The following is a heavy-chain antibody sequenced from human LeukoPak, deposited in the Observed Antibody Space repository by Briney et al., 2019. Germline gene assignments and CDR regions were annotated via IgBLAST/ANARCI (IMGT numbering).Heavy chain of an antibody. CDR2: IYYSGST. CDR1: GGSISSGGYY. J-gene: IGHJ4*02. CDR3: ARDHDYVWGSYRGLDY. V-gene: IGHV4-31*03. D-gene: IGHD3-16*02. Sequence: PSETLSLTCTVSGGSISSGGYYWSWIRQHPGKGLEWIGYIYYSGSTYYNPSLKSRVTISVDTSKNQFSLKLSSVTAADTAVYYCARDHDYVWGSYRGLDYWGQGTLVTVSS.